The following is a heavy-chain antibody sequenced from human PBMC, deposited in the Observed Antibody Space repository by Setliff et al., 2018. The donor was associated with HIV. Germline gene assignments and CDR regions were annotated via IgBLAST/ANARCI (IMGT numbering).Heavy chain of an antibody. CDR1: SSYY. CDR3: AKGEATPNTPLDY. V-gene: IGHV3-7*01. D-gene: IGHD1-26*01. CDR2: IKQYGNEK. J-gene: IGHJ4*02. Sequence: SSYYWGWIRQPPGKGLEWVASIKQYGNEKHFVDSVMGRFTISRDNAKNSLSLQMSDLKAEDTAVYYCAKGEATPNTPLDYWGQGTLGTVS.